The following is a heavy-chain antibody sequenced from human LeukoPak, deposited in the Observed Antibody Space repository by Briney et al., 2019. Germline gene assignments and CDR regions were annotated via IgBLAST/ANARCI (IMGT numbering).Heavy chain of an antibody. Sequence: ASVKVSCKASGYTFSSYYIHWVRQAPGQGLEWMGWINPHSGGANFAQKFQGRVTLTRDTSISTAYMELSSLRSDDTAVYYCSAPPLLWFGELLYHFDYWGQGTLVTVSS. CDR2: INPHSGGA. V-gene: IGHV1-2*02. J-gene: IGHJ4*02. CDR3: SAPPLLWFGELLYHFDY. D-gene: IGHD3-10*01. CDR1: GYTFSSYY.